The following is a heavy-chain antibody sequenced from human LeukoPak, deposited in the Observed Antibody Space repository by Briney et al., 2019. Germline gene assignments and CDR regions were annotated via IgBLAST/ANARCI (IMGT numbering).Heavy chain of an antibody. V-gene: IGHV3-48*04. CDR3: ARDLYSSSWAPDY. D-gene: IGHD6-13*01. CDR2: ISSSSSTI. CDR1: GFTFSSYS. J-gene: IGHJ4*02. Sequence: GGSLRLSCAASGFTFSSYSMNWVRQAPGKGLEWVSYISSSSSTIYYADSVKGRLTISRDNAKNSLYLQMNSLRAEDTAVYYCARDLYSSSWAPDYWGQGTLVTVSS.